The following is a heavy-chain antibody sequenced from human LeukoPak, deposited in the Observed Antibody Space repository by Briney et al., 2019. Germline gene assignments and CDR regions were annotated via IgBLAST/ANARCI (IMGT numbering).Heavy chain of an antibody. D-gene: IGHD6-13*01. Sequence: PSETLSLTCTVSGRSISSYYWSWIRQPPGKGPEWIGYIYTSGSTNYKPSLKSRVTISVDTSKNQFSLKLSSVTAADTAVYYCARAFGSSWSNWVDPWGQGTLVTVSS. CDR3: ARAFGSSWSNWVDP. CDR2: IYTSGST. V-gene: IGHV4-4*09. CDR1: GRSISSYY. J-gene: IGHJ5*02.